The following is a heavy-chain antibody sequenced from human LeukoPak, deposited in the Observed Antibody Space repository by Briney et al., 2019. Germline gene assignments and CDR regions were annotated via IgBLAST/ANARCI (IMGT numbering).Heavy chain of an antibody. Sequence: GRSLRLSCAASGFTFSSYSMNWVRQAPGKGLEWVSSISSSSSYIYYADSVKGRFTISRDNAKNSLYLQMNSLRAEDTAVYYCARTRGYDFWSGYSSYYYYYYMDVWGKGTTVTVSS. CDR3: ARTRGYDFWSGYSSYYYYYYMDV. J-gene: IGHJ6*03. CDR2: ISSSSSYI. CDR1: GFTFSSYS. V-gene: IGHV3-21*01. D-gene: IGHD3-3*01.